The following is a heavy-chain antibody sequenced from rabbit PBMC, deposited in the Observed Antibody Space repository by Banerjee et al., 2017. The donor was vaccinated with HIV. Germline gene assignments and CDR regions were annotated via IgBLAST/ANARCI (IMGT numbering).Heavy chain of an antibody. J-gene: IGHJ4*01. Sequence: QSLEESGGDLVKPGASLTLTCKASGFDLSSGYDMCWVRQAPGKGLEWIGCIIAGSGNTYYASWAKGRFTVSKTSSTTVALQMSSLTAAETATYFCMRDNATDGYYFNLWGQGTLVTVS. CDR1: GFDLSSGYD. D-gene: IGHD6-1*01. CDR3: MRDNATDGYYFNL. V-gene: IGHV1S40*01. CDR2: IIAGSGNT.